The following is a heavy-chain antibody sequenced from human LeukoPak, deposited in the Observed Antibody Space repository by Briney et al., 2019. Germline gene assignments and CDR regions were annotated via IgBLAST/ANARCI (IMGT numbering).Heavy chain of an antibody. V-gene: IGHV4-4*07. CDR1: GGSISSYY. D-gene: IGHD2-2*01. J-gene: IGHJ4*02. Sequence: SETLSLTCTVSGGSISSYYWSWIRQPAGKGLEWIGHIYTSGRTNYNPSLKSRVTMSVDTSKNQFSLKLSSVTAADTAVYYCARGYCSSTSCYVFDYWGQGTLVTVSS. CDR3: ARGYCSSTSCYVFDY. CDR2: IYTSGRT.